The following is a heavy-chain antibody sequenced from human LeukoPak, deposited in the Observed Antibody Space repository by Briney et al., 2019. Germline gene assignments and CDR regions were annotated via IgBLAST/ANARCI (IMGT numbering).Heavy chain of an antibody. D-gene: IGHD1-26*01. CDR2: ISSNSRTI. Sequence: PGRSLRLSCAASGFTFSSYSMNWVRQAPGKGLEWLSYISSNSRTISYADSVKGRFTISRDNAKNSLYLQMNSLRDEDTAVYYCAITVGATEDCWGQGTLVTVSS. J-gene: IGHJ4*02. CDR3: AITVGATEDC. CDR1: GFTFSSYS. V-gene: IGHV3-48*02.